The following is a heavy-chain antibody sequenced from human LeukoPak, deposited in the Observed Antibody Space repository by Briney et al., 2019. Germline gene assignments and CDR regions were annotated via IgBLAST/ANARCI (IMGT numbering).Heavy chain of an antibody. D-gene: IGHD3-22*01. Sequence: ASVKVSCKASGGTFSNYDFTFTSYAITWVRQAPGQGLEWMGGIIPIYGRADYPQKFQGRVTITADVSTRTVTMQLSSLSSEDTAVYYCAGFFYDNSNAAFDIWGQGTVVTVS. CDR1: GGTFSNYDFTFTSYA. CDR3: AGFFYDNSNAAFDI. CDR2: IIPIYGRA. V-gene: IGHV1-69*13. J-gene: IGHJ3*02.